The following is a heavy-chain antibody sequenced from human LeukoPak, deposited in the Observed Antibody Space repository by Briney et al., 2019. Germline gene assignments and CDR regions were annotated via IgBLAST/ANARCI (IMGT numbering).Heavy chain of an antibody. V-gene: IGHV1-8*01. CDR2: MNPNSGNT. D-gene: IGHD3-10*01. CDR3: ARAYDGSGSYYNEDAFDI. J-gene: IGHJ3*02. CDR1: GYTFTSYD. Sequence: GASVKVSCKAPGYTFTSYDINWVRQATGQGLEWMGWMNPNSGNTGYAQKFQGRVTMTRNTSISTAYMELSSLRSEDTAVYYCARAYDGSGSYYNEDAFDIWGQGTMVIVSS.